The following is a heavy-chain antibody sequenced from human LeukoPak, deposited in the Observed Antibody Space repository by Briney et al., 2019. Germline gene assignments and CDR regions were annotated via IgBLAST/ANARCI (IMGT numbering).Heavy chain of an antibody. Sequence: SVKVSCKASGGTFSSYAITWVRQAPGQGLEWMGGIIPMFDTADYAQKFQDRVTITADESTSTAYMELSSLRSEDTAVYYCARAGRLRLGELSLDAFDIWGQGTMVTVSS. J-gene: IGHJ3*02. D-gene: IGHD3-16*02. CDR3: ARAGRLRLGELSLDAFDI. CDR2: IIPMFDTA. CDR1: GGTFSSYA. V-gene: IGHV1-69*13.